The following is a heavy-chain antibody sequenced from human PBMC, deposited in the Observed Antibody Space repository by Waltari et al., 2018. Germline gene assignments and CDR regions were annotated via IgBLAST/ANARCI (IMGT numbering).Heavy chain of an antibody. D-gene: IGHD3-3*01. CDR2: IYYSGST. CDR3: ARSPLRDFWSGPDWFDP. CDR1: GGSISSGDYY. V-gene: IGHV4-30-4*08. Sequence: QVQLQESGPGLVKPSQTLSLTCTVSGGSISSGDYYWSWIRQPPGKGLEWIGYIYYSGSTYYNPSLKSRVTISVDTSKNQFSLKLSSVTAADTAVYYCARSPLRDFWSGPDWFDPWGQGTLVTVSS. J-gene: IGHJ5*02.